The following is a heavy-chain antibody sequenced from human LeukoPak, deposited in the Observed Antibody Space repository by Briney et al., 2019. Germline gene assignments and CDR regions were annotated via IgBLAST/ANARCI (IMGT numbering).Heavy chain of an antibody. V-gene: IGHV4-38-2*01. D-gene: IGHD3-3*01. CDR2: IYHSGST. Sequence: PSETLSLTCAVSGYSISSGYYWGWIRQPPGKGLEWIGSIYHSGSTYYNPSLKSRVTISVDTSKNQFSLKLSSVTAADTAVYYCASIGPTYYDFWSGYYTPVYYYMDVWGKGTTVTVSS. J-gene: IGHJ6*03. CDR3: ASIGPTYYDFWSGYYTPVYYYMDV. CDR1: GYSISSGYY.